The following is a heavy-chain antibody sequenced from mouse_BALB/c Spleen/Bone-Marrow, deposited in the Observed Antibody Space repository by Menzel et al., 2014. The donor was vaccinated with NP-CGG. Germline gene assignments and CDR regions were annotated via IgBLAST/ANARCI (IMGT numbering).Heavy chain of an antibody. J-gene: IGHJ1*01. D-gene: IGHD2-3*01. CDR3: TRSDGYYVPHWYFDV. CDR2: INPGNGGT. Sequence: VQLQQSGAELVKPGASVKLSCKASGYTFTSYYMYWVKQRPGQGLEWIGEINPGNGGTNFNEKFKSKATLTVDKSSSTAYMQLSSLTSEDSAVYYCTRSDGYYVPHWYFDVWGAGTTVTVSS. CDR1: GYTFTSYY. V-gene: IGHV1S81*02.